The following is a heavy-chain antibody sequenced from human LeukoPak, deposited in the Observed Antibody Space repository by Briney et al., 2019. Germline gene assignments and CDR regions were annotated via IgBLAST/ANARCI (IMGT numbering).Heavy chain of an antibody. J-gene: IGHJ4*02. CDR3: ARERHSSSSDY. CDR2: ISSGATTI. D-gene: IGHD6-6*01. V-gene: IGHV3-11*04. CDR1: GFTFSGYY. Sequence: GGSLRLSCAASGFTFSGYYMTWIRQAPGKGLEWVSYISSGATTIYYADSVKGRFTISRDNAKNSLYLQINSLRVEDTAVYYCARERHSSSSDYLGQGTLVTVSS.